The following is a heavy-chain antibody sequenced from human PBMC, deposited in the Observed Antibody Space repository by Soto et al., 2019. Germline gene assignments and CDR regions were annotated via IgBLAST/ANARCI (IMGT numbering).Heavy chain of an antibody. J-gene: IGHJ6*02. CDR3: ARGSYYDFWKPSYGMDV. CDR2: IIPIFGTA. D-gene: IGHD3-3*01. V-gene: IGHV1-69*13. Sequence: GASVKVSCKASGGTFSSYAISWVRQAPGQGLEWMGGIIPIFGTANYAQKFQGRVTITADESTSTAYMELSSLRSEDTAVYYCARGSYYDFWKPSYGMDVWGQGTTLTVS. CDR1: GGTFSSYA.